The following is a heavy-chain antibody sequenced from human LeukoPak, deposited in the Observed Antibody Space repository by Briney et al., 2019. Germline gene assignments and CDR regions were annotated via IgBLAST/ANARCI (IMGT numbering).Heavy chain of an antibody. Sequence: SETLSLTCTVSGGSISSYYWSWIRQPPGKGLEWIGYIYYSGSTNYNPSLESRVTVSVDTSKNQFSLKLSSVTAADTAVYYCAREKYYDSSGTIWGQGTLVTVSS. CDR3: AREKYYDSSGTI. CDR1: GGSISSYY. CDR2: IYYSGST. D-gene: IGHD3-22*01. J-gene: IGHJ4*02. V-gene: IGHV4-59*01.